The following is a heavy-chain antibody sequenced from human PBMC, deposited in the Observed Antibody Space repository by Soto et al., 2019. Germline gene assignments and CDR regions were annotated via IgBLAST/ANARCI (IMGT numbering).Heavy chain of an antibody. J-gene: IGHJ4*02. Sequence: EVQLLESGGGLVEPGGSRRLSCAASGFTFSSYTMSWVRQAPGKGLEWVSTISGSGSSTYSADSVKGRFTISRDNSKNTLYLQMNSLRDEDTAIYYCAKAWGIDYWGQGTLVTVSS. V-gene: IGHV3-23*01. CDR2: ISGSGSST. D-gene: IGHD7-27*01. CDR1: GFTFSSYT. CDR3: AKAWGIDY.